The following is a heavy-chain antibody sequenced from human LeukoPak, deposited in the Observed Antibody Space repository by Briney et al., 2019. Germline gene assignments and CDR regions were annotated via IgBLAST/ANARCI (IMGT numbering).Heavy chain of an antibody. D-gene: IGHD5-12*01. J-gene: IGHJ4*02. CDR3: AKPLGYSGHVFDY. Sequence: PGGSLRLSCAASGFTFSSYGMHWVRQAPGKGLEWVAFIRYDGSNKYYADSVKGRFTISRDNSKNTLYLQMNSLRAEDTAVYYCAKPLGYSGHVFDYWGQGTLVTVSS. CDR1: GFTFSSYG. V-gene: IGHV3-30*02. CDR2: IRYDGSNK.